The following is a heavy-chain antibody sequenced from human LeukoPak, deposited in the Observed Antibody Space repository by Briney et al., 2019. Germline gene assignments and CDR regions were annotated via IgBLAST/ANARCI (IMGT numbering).Heavy chain of an antibody. V-gene: IGHV1-2*02. CDR3: AREYYDSSGIKYAFDI. CDR2: IDPDSGGT. D-gene: IGHD3-22*01. J-gene: IGHJ3*02. Sequence: ASVKVSCKAPGYTFTDYYIHWVRQAPGQRLEWMGCIDPDSGGTKSGQKFQGRVTMTRDTSINIAYMELSRLRSDDTAVYYCAREYYDSSGIKYAFDIWGQGTMVTVSS. CDR1: GYTFTDYY.